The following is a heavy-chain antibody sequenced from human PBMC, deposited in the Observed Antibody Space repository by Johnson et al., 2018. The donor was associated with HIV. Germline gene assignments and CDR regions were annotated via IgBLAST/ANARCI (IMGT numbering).Heavy chain of an antibody. V-gene: IGHV3-30*04. CDR1: GFTFSSYA. CDR3: AREQELIGERAFDI. CDR2: ISYDGSNK. Sequence: QVQLVESGGGVVQPGRSLRLSCVASGFTFSSYAMHWVRQAPGKGLEWVAVISYDGSNKYYADSVKGRFTISRDNSKNTLYLQMNSLRAEDTAVYYCAREQELIGERAFDIWGQGTMVTVSS. D-gene: IGHD6-13*01. J-gene: IGHJ3*02.